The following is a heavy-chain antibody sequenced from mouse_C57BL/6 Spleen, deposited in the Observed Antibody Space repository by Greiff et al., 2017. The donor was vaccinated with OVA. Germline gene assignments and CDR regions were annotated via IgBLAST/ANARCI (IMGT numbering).Heavy chain of an antibody. V-gene: IGHV1-72*01. J-gene: IGHJ1*03. CDR2: IDPNSGGT. D-gene: IGHD2-3*01. CDR1: GYTFTSYW. Sequence: QVQLQQPGAELVKPGASVKLSCKASGYTFTSYWMHWVKQRPGGGLEWIGRIDPNSGGTKYNEKFKSKATLTVDKPSSTAYMQLSNLTSEDSAVYYCAKALDGYYWYFDVWGTGTTVTVSS. CDR3: AKALDGYYWYFDV.